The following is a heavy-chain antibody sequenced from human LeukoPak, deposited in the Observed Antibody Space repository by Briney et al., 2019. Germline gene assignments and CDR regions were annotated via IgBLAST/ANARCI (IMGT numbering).Heavy chain of an antibody. J-gene: IGHJ6*03. CDR3: ARDTGYSASLVYYNYYYMDV. V-gene: IGHV3-21*01. CDR2: ISSSSSYI. D-gene: IGHD6-13*01. CDR1: GFTFSSYS. Sequence: GGSLRLSCAGSGFTFSSYSMNWVRQAPGKGLEWVSSISSSSSYIYYADSVKGRFTISRDNAKNSLYLQMNGLRAEDTAVYYCARDTGYSASLVYYNYYYMDVWGKGTTVTVSS.